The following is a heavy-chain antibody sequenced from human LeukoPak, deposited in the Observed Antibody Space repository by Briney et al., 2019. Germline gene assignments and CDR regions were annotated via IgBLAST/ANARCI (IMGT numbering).Heavy chain of an antibody. CDR2: IYPGDSDT. Sequence: GESLKISCKASGYDFTRNWIGWVRQMPGKGLEWMGIIYPGDSDTRYSPSFQGQVTISADKSITTAYLQWSALKASDTAMYYCARAGIAFWSGYSDYWGQGTLVTVSS. V-gene: IGHV5-51*01. D-gene: IGHD3-3*01. CDR3: ARAGIAFWSGYSDY. J-gene: IGHJ4*02. CDR1: GYDFTRNW.